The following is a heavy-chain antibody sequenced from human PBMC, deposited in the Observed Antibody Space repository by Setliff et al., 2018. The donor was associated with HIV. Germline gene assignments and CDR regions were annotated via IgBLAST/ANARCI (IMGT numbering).Heavy chain of an antibody. Sequence: GGSLRLSCAASGFTFSDSYMSWIRQAPGKGLEWISFISSSGSTTYHADSIKGRFTIARDNAKNSLYLQMNSLRAEDTAVYYCAKGGFYLGRRTRTPWYFEPWGRGILVTVSS. CDR1: GFTFSDSY. D-gene: IGHD1-7*01. V-gene: IGHV3-11*01. J-gene: IGHJ2*01. CDR3: AKGGFYLGRRTRTPWYFEP. CDR2: ISSSGSTT.